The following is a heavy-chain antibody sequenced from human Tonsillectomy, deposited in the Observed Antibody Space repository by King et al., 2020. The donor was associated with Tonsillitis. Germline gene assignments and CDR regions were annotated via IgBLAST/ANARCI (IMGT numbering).Heavy chain of an antibody. D-gene: IGHD1-1*01. Sequence: VQLQESGPGLLKPSETLSLTCDVPDASITSYHWSWIRQPPGKGLEWIGFVFYSGSTNYNPSLKSRVTISVDTSKNQFSLKLTSVTAADTAVYYCARHNYNYIYPNYYYYMDVWGKGTTVTVSS. CDR3: ARHNYNYIYPNYYYYMDV. J-gene: IGHJ6*03. CDR2: VFYSGST. V-gene: IGHV4-59*08. CDR1: DASITSYH.